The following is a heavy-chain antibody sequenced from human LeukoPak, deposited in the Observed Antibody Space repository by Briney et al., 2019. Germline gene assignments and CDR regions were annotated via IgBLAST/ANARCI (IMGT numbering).Heavy chain of an antibody. Sequence: GGSLRLSCAAPGFTFSSYAMSSVRQAPAKGLEWVSAISGNGNITYYADTVKGRFSGSRDNSKNTLYLQLNSLRAEDTAVYYCAKDLRGTLSSRGPFEYWGQGTLVTVSS. V-gene: IGHV3-23*01. D-gene: IGHD1-1*01. CDR2: ISGNGNIT. J-gene: IGHJ4*02. CDR3: AKDLRGTLSSRGPFEY. CDR1: GFTFSSYA.